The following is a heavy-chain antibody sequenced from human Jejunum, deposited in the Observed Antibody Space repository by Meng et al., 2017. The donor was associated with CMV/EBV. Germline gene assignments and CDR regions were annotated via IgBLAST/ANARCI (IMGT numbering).Heavy chain of an antibody. CDR2: SSGASTYI. CDR1: GFTFSSYH. V-gene: IGHV3-21*01. CDR3: TRSYENGDPNWFDP. J-gene: IGHJ5*02. Sequence: YGFTFSSYHMNWVRQAPGKGLEWVSSSSGASTYIYDADSVEGRFTVSRDNVKNSLFLQMNSLRVEDTAVYYCTRSYENGDPNWFDPWGQGTLVTVSS. D-gene: IGHD4-17*01.